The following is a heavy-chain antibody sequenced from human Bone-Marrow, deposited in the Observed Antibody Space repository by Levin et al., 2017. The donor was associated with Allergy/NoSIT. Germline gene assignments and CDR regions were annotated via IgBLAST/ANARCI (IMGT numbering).Heavy chain of an antibody. CDR2: ISWNGGST. Sequence: GESLKISCAASGFTFDDYAMHWVRQAPGKGLEWVSLISWNGGSTYYADSVKGRFTISRDNSKNSLYLQMNSLRAEDTALYYCAKARILGYCIGGSCYSLDDWGQGTLVTVSS. D-gene: IGHD2-15*01. V-gene: IGHV3-43D*03. CDR1: GFTFDDYA. J-gene: IGHJ4*02. CDR3: AKARILGYCIGGSCYSLDD.